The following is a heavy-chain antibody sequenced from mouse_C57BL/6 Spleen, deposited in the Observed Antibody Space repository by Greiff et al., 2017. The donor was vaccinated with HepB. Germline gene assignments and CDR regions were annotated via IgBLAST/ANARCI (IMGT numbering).Heavy chain of an antibody. Sequence: QVHVKQSGAELVKPGASVKLSCKASGYTFTSYWMQWVKQRPGQGLEWIGEIDPSDSYTNYNQKFKGKATLTVDTSSSTAYMQLSSLTSEDSAVYYCARRDYDYDEGYWYFDVWGTGTTVTVSS. CDR2: IDPSDSYT. CDR3: ARRDYDYDEGYWYFDV. J-gene: IGHJ1*03. D-gene: IGHD2-4*01. V-gene: IGHV1-50*01. CDR1: GYTFTSYW.